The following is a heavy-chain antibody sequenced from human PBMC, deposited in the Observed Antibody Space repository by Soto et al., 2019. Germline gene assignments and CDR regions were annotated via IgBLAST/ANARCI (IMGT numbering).Heavy chain of an antibody. CDR1: GYSFTSYW. Sequence: SLKISCKGSGYSFTSYWIGWVRQMPGKGLEWMGIIYPGDSDTRYSPSFQGQVTISADKSISTAYLQWSSLKASDTAMYYCARLGVAGTAGVLWFDPWGQGTLVTVSS. D-gene: IGHD6-19*01. CDR3: ARLGVAGTAGVLWFDP. J-gene: IGHJ5*02. V-gene: IGHV5-51*01. CDR2: IYPGDSDT.